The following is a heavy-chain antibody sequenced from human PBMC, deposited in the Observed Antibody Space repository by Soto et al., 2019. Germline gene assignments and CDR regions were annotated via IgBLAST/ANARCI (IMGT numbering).Heavy chain of an antibody. Sequence: EVQLVESGGGLVQPGGSLRLSCAASGFMFSDYWMSWVRQAPGRGLEWVGNIKEDGSEPYYVGSVRGRFTISRDNAKNSLCLQMTSQRAEDTAVYYCTITFLRLGLINTIDSWGQGTLVTVSS. CDR2: IKEDGSEP. V-gene: IGHV3-7*05. D-gene: IGHD3-10*01. J-gene: IGHJ4*02. CDR1: GFMFSDYW. CDR3: TITFLRLGLINTIDS.